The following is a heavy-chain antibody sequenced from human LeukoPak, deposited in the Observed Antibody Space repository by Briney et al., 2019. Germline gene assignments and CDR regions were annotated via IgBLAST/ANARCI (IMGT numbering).Heavy chain of an antibody. CDR2: ISSSGSTI. CDR1: GFTFSDYY. Sequence: GGSLRLSCAASGFTFSDYYMSWIRQAPGKGLEWVSYISSSGSTIYYADSVKGRFTISRDNAKNSLYLQMNSLRAEDTAVYYCASYSNYVDGWFDAWGQGTLVTVSS. D-gene: IGHD4-11*01. J-gene: IGHJ5*02. V-gene: IGHV3-11*04. CDR3: ASYSNYVDGWFDA.